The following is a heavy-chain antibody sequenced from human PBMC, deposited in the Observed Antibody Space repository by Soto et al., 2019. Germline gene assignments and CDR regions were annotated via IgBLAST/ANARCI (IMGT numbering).Heavy chain of an antibody. CDR3: ARWRTAGGAYGYFDL. CDR1: GGSVSSGDYY. Sequence: PSETLSLTCTVSGGSVSSGDYYWSWIRQPPGKGLEWIGSVFHSGSTNYNPSLKSRLTMSVDTSKKHFSLTLRSVSAADTAVYFCARWRTAGGAYGYFDLWGRGTLVTVSS. V-gene: IGHV4-61*03. J-gene: IGHJ2*01. D-gene: IGHD2-2*01. CDR2: VFHSGST.